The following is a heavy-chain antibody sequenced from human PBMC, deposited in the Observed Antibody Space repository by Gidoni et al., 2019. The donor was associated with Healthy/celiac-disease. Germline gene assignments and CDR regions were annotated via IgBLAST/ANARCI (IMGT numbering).Heavy chain of an antibody. V-gene: IGHV3-30*01. J-gene: IGHJ4*02. CDR2: ISYDGSNK. D-gene: IGHD1-26*01. CDR1: GFTFSSYA. Sequence: QVQLVESGGGVVQPGRSLRLSCAASGFTFSSYAMHWVRQAPGTGLEWVAVISYDGSNKYYADSVKGRFTISRDNSKNTLYLQMNSLRAEDTAVYYCARENSGSYGDWGQGTLVTVSS. CDR3: ARENSGSYGD.